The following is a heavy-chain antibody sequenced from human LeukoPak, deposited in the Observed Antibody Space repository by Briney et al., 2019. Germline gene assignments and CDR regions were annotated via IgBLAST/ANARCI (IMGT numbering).Heavy chain of an antibody. CDR1: GGTFGDYA. Sequence: SVKVSCKASGGTFGDYAYNWVRQAPGQGLEWMGVFIPILGTANSTQNFQDRVTITADISTNTAYLELTSLRSEDTAVYFCAGIPVFGVVLHQVPVWGKGTTVTVSS. CDR3: AGIPVFGVVLHQVPV. CDR2: FIPILGTA. J-gene: IGHJ6*04. V-gene: IGHV1-69*10. D-gene: IGHD3-3*01.